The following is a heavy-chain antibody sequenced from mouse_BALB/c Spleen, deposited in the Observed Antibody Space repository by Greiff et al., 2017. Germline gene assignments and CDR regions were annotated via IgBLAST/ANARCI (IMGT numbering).Heavy chain of an antibody. V-gene: IGHV2-9*02. D-gene: IGHD2-4*01. CDR1: GFSLTSYG. J-gene: IGHJ4*01. CDR2: IWAGGST. Sequence: VKLMESGPGLVAPSQSLSITCTVSGFSLTSYGVHWVRQPPGKGLEWLGVIWAGGSTNYNSALMSRLSISKDNSKSQVFLKMNSLQTDDTAMYYCARDRDYDYDDAMDYWGQGTSVTVSS. CDR3: ARDRDYDYDDAMDY.